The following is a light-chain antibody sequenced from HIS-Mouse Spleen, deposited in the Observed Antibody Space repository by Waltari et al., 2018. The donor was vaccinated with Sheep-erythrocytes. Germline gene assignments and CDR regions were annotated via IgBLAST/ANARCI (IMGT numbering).Light chain of an antibody. J-gene: IGKJ3*01. V-gene: IGKV1-6*01. CDR3: LQDYNYPFP. Sequence: AIQMTQSPSSLSASVGDRVTITCRASPGIRNALGRYQQKPVKAPKLLIYAASSLPSGVPPRFSGSGAGTDFTLTISSLQPEDFATYYCLQDYNYPFPFGPGTKVDIK. CDR2: AAS. CDR1: PGIRNA.